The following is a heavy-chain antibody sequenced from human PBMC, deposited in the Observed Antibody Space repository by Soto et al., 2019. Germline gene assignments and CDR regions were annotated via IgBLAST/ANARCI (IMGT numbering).Heavy chain of an antibody. D-gene: IGHD3-3*01. Sequence: SVKVSCKASGGTFSSYAISWVRQAPGQGLEWMGGIILIFGTANYAQKFQGRVTITADESTSTAYMELSSLRSEDSAVYYCANDYDFWSGSLKVWGQGTLVTVSS. V-gene: IGHV1-69*13. J-gene: IGHJ4*02. CDR1: GGTFSSYA. CDR3: ANDYDFWSGSLKV. CDR2: IILIFGTA.